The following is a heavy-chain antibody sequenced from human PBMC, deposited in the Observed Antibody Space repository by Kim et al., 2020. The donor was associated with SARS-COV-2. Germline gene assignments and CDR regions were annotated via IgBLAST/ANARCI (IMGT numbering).Heavy chain of an antibody. V-gene: IGHV3-30*04. J-gene: IGHJ6*02. CDR2: ISYDGSNK. CDR1: GFTFSSYA. Sequence: GGSLRLSCAASGFTFSSYAMHWVRQAPGKGLEWVAVISYDGSNKYYADSVKGRFTISRDNSKNTLYLQMNSLRAEDTAVYYCARTRTQGNYDILTGYPVGDYYYGMDVWGQGTTVTVSS. CDR3: ARTRTQGNYDILTGYPVGDYYYGMDV. D-gene: IGHD3-9*01.